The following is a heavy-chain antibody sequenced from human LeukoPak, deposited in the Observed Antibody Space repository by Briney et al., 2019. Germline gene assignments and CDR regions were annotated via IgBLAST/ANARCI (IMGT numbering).Heavy chain of an antibody. J-gene: IGHJ5*02. V-gene: IGHV1-46*01. Sequence: ASVKVSCKASGYTFTSYYIHWVRQAPGQGLEWIGMINPSGGITTFAQKFQGRLTMTRDTSTSTVYMELSSLRSEDTAVYYCARVFDSDHAYNWFDPWGQGTLVTVSP. CDR3: ARVFDSDHAYNWFDP. CDR1: GYTFTSYY. D-gene: IGHD1-14*01. CDR2: INPSGGIT.